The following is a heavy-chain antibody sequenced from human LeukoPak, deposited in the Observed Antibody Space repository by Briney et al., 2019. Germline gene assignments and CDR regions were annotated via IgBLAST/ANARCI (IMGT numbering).Heavy chain of an antibody. Sequence: GGSLRLSCAASGFTFSSYGMNWVRQAPGKGLEWVSSISSSSYIYYADSVKGRFTISRDNAKNSLYLQMNSLRAEDTAVYYCARVDHAFTTFGVVNHWGQGTLVTVSS. CDR2: ISSSSYI. J-gene: IGHJ5*02. CDR1: GFTFSSYG. D-gene: IGHD3-3*01. V-gene: IGHV3-21*01. CDR3: ARVDHAFTTFGVVNH.